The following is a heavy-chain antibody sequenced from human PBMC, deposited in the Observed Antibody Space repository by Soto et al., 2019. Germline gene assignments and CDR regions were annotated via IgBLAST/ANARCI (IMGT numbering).Heavy chain of an antibody. D-gene: IGHD6-19*01. J-gene: IGHJ6*02. V-gene: IGHV1-18*01. CDR3: ARARHSSGPYYYYYGMDV. CDR1: GYTFTSYG. CDR2: ISAYNGNT. Sequence: ASVKVSCKASGYTFTSYGISWVRQAPGQGLEWMGWISAYNGNTNYAQKLQGRVTMTTDASTSTAYMELRSLRSDDTAVYYCARARHSSGPYYYYYGMDVWGQGTTVTVSS.